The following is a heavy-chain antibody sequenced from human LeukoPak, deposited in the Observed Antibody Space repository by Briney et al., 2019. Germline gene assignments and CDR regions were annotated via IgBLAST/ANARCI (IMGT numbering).Heavy chain of an antibody. CDR2: SYTDSST. D-gene: IGHD6-13*01. V-gene: IGHV3-53*01. CDR3: ARDRTAADP. CDR1: GFNFSTYW. J-gene: IGHJ5*02. Sequence: GGSLRLSCTASGFNFSTYWMTWVRQAPGKGLEWVSVSYTDSSTYHADSVKGRFTISRDNSKNALYLQMNNLRVDDTAVYYCARDRTAADPWGQGTLVTVSS.